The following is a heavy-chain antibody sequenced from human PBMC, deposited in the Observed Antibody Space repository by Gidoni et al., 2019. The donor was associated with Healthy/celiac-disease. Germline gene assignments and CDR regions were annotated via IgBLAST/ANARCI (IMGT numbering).Heavy chain of an antibody. CDR3: ARDLNDYVWGSYPAY. D-gene: IGHD3-16*02. J-gene: IGHJ4*02. Sequence: QVQLVESGGGVVQPGRSLRLSCAASGFTFSSYGMHWVRQAPGKGLEWVAVIWYDGSNKYYADSVKGRFTISRDNSKNTLYLQMNSLRAEDTAVYYCARDLNDYVWGSYPAYWGQGTLVTVSS. CDR1: GFTFSSYG. V-gene: IGHV3-33*01. CDR2: IWYDGSNK.